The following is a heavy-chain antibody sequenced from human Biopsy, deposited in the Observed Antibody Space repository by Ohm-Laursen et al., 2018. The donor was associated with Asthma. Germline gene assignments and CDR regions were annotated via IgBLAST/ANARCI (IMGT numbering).Heavy chain of an antibody. V-gene: IGHV3-64D*08. Sequence: SLRLSCSASGFTFSSYSMHWVRQAPGRGPEYVSFIATDGSNKFYADSVKGRFTVSRDNSKHTLYLHMTGLRADDTGVYYCVKDHNAGYYYFDYWGQGAQVTVSS. J-gene: IGHJ4*02. CDR2: IATDGSNK. CDR1: GFTFSSYS. CDR3: VKDHNAGYYYFDY. D-gene: IGHD2-21*01.